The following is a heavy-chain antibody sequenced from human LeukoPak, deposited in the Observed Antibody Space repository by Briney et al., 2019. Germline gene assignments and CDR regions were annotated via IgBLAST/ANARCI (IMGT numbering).Heavy chain of an antibody. CDR2: INHSGST. V-gene: IGHV4-34*01. CDR3: ARDGIGGGSGWYNWFDP. D-gene: IGHD6-19*01. J-gene: IGHJ5*02. Sequence: SETQSLTCAVYGGSFSGYYWSWIRQPPGKGLEWIGEINHSGSTNYNPSLKSRVTISVDTSKNQFSLKLSSVTAADTAVYYCARDGIGGGSGWYNWFDPWGQGTLVTVSS. CDR1: GGSFSGYY.